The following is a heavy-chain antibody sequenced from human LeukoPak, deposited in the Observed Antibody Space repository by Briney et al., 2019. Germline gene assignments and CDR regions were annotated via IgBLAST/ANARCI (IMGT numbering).Heavy chain of an antibody. CDR1: GFTFSSYW. CDR3: ARDRAKVIATLME. V-gene: IGHV3-7*01. Sequence: GGSLRLSCAASGFTFSSYWMSWVRQAPGKGLEWVANIKQDGSEKYDVDSVKGRFTISRDNSRNTLYLQMNSLRAGDTAVYYCARDRAKVIATLMEWGQGTLVTVSS. D-gene: IGHD2-21*01. CDR2: IKQDGSEK. J-gene: IGHJ4*02.